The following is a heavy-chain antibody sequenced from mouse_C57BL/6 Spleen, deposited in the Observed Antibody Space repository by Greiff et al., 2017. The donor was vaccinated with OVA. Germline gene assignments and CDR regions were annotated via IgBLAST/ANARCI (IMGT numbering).Heavy chain of an antibody. J-gene: IGHJ4*01. Sequence: QVQLQQPGAELVRPGSSVKLSCKASGYTFTSYWMDWVKQRPGQGLEWIGNIYTSDSETHYNQKFKDKATLTVDKSSSTAYMQLSSLTSEDSAVYYCARDYSNSGAMDYWGQGTSVTVSS. CDR1: GYTFTSYW. CDR3: ARDYSNSGAMDY. CDR2: IYTSDSET. V-gene: IGHV1-61*01. D-gene: IGHD2-5*01.